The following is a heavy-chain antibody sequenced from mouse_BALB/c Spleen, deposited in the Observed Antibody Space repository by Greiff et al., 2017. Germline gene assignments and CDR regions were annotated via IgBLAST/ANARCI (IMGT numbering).Heavy chain of an antibody. D-gene: IGHD2-14*01. J-gene: IGHJ3*01. CDR2: IYPGSGST. CDR1: GYTFTSYW. CDR3: TRPRYDRAWFAY. Sequence: LQQPGSELVRPGASVKLSCKASGYTFTSYWMHWVKQRPGQGLEWIGNIYPGSGSTNYDEKFKSKATLTVDTSSSTAYMQLSSLTSEDSAVYYCTRPRYDRAWFAYWGQGTLVTVSA. V-gene: IGHV1S22*01.